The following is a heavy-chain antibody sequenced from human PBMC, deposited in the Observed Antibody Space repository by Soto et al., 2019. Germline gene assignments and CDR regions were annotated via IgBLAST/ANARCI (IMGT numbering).Heavy chain of an antibody. J-gene: IGHJ6*02. CDR1: GGTLSNYG. CDR2: IIPVFGTA. V-gene: IGHV1-69*13. D-gene: IGHD4-17*01. Sequence: SVKVSCKASGGTLSNYGISWVRQAPGQGLEWMGGIIPVFGTANYAQKFQGRVTITADESTSTVYMDVTSLRSEDTAVYYCARGDATKIVVTTYYGMDVWGQGTTVTVSS. CDR3: ARGDATKIVVTTYYGMDV.